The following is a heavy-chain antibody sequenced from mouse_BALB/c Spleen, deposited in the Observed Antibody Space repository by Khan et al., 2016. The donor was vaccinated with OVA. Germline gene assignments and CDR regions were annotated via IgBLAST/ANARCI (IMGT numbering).Heavy chain of an antibody. D-gene: IGHD6-1*01. CDR2: INTYTGET. CDR3: ASSDYWYFDF. Sequence: QIQLVQSGPELKKPGETVKISCKASGYTFTNYGMNWVKQAPGKGLKWMGWINTYTGETTYVDDFKGRFAFSLETSASTAYLQINNLKNEDSATYFCASSDYWYFDFWGAGTTVTVSS. CDR1: GYTFTNYG. J-gene: IGHJ1*01. V-gene: IGHV9-3-1*01.